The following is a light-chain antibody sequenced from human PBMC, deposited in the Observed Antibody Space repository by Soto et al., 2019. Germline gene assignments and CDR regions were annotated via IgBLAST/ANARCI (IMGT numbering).Light chain of an antibody. CDR2: GNN. V-gene: IGLV1-40*01. J-gene: IGLJ1*01. CDR1: SSNIGAGYD. CDR3: QSYESRPSGYV. Sequence: VLTQPPSVSGAPGQSVTISCTGSSSNIGAGYDVHWYQHIPGTAPKLLIYGNNNRPLGVPDRFSGSKSVTSASLAITGLQAEDEADYYCQSYESRPSGYVFGTGTKLTVL.